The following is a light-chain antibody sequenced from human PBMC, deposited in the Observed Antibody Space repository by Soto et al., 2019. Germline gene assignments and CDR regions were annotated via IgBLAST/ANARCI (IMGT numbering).Light chain of an antibody. J-gene: IGLJ3*02. CDR2: SND. CDR1: SSNIGSNT. V-gene: IGLV1-44*01. Sequence: QSVLTQSPSASGTPGQRVSISCSGSSSNIGSNTVSWYQHVPGTAPKLLIYSNDQRPSAVPGRFSGSKSGSSASLAISGLQSEDEAYYYCATWDDSLNVVFGGGTKLTAL. CDR3: ATWDDSLNVV.